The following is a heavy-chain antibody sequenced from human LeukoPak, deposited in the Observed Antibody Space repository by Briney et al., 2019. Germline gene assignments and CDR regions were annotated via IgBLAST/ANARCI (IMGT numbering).Heavy chain of an antibody. Sequence: PGGSLRLSCAASGFTFSSYGMHWVRQATGKGLEWVAVISYDGSNKYYADSVKGRFTISRDNSKNTLYLQMNSLRAEDTAVYYCVKDRDPWLLQNNWFDPWGQGTLVTVSS. D-gene: IGHD3-22*01. CDR3: VKDRDPWLLQNNWFDP. J-gene: IGHJ5*02. CDR2: ISYDGSNK. CDR1: GFTFSSYG. V-gene: IGHV3-30*18.